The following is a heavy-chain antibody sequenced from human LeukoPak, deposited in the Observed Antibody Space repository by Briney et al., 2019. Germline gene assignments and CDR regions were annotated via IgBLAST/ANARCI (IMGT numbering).Heavy chain of an antibody. J-gene: IGHJ6*02. V-gene: IGHV1-69*13. Sequence: ASVKVSCKASGGTFSSYAISRVRQAPGQGLEWMGGIIPIFGTANYAQKFQGRVTITADESTSTAYMELSSLRSEDTAVYYCARGRYYYYGMDVWGQGTTVTVSS. CDR2: IIPIFGTA. CDR3: ARGRYYYYGMDV. CDR1: GGTFSSYA.